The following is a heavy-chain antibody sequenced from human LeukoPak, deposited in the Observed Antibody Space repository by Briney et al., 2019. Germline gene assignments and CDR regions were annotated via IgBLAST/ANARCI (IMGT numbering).Heavy chain of an antibody. Sequence: ASVKVSCKASGYTFTNYYMHWVRQAPGQGLEWMGIINPNGGSTSYAQKFQGRVTMTRDTSTSTVYMDLSSLRSEDTAVYYCARLCGGDCRGHDYWGQGTLVTVSS. CDR1: GYTFTNYY. CDR3: ARLCGGDCRGHDY. V-gene: IGHV1-46*01. D-gene: IGHD2-21*02. CDR2: INPNGGST. J-gene: IGHJ4*02.